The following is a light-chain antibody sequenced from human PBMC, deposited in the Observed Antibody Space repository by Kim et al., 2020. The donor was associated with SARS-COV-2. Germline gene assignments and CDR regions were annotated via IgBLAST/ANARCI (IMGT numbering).Light chain of an antibody. Sequence: SSELTQDPAVSVALGQTVRITCQGDSLRSYYATWYQQKPGQAPILVIYGKNNRPSGLPDRFSASSSGNTASLTITGTQAGDEADYYCNSRDSNDNVVFGG. CDR2: GKN. CDR1: SLRSYY. V-gene: IGLV3-19*01. J-gene: IGLJ2*01. CDR3: NSRDSNDNVV.